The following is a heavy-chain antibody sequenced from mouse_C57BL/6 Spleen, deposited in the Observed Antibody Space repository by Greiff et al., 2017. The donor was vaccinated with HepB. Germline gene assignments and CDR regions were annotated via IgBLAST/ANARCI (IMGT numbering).Heavy chain of an antibody. D-gene: IGHD2-5*01. V-gene: IGHV1-82*01. J-gene: IGHJ4*01. CDR3: AREGTYYSNYGAMDY. Sequence: VKLVESGPELVKPGASVKISCKASGYAFSSSWMNWVKQRPGKGLEWIGRIYPGDGDTNYNGKFKGKATLTADKSSSTAYMQLSSLTSEDSAVYFCAREGTYYSNYGAMDYWGQGTSVTVSS. CDR1: GYAFSSSW. CDR2: IYPGDGDT.